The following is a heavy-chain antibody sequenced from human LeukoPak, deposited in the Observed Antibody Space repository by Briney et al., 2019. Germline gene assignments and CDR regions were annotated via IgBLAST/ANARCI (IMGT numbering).Heavy chain of an antibody. CDR3: ASQDAMATVTTGAFDI. CDR2: INPSGGST. V-gene: IGHV1-46*01. D-gene: IGHD4-17*01. Sequence: ASVKVSCKASGYTFTSYYMHWVRQAPGQGLEWMGIINPSGGSTSYAQKFQGRVTMTRDTSTSTVYMELSSLRSEDTAVYYCASQDAMATVTTGAFDIWGQGTMVTVSS. CDR1: GYTFTSYY. J-gene: IGHJ3*02.